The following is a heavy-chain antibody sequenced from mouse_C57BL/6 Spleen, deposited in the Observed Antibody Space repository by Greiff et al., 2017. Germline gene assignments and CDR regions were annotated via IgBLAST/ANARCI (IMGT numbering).Heavy chain of an antibody. CDR1: GYTFTSYW. V-gene: IGHV1-64*01. Sequence: QVQLQQPGAELVKPGASVKLSCKASGYTFTSYWMHWVKQRPGQGLEWIGMIHPNSGSTNYNEKFKSKATLTVDKSSSTAYMQLSSLPSEDSAVYYGERREAYYEYGGDVWGKGTTLTVSS. CDR2: IHPNSGST. J-gene: IGHJ2*01. D-gene: IGHD2-4*01. CDR3: ERREAYYEYGGDV.